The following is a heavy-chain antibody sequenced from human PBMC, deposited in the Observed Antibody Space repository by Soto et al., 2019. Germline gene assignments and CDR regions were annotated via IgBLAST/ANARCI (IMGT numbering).Heavy chain of an antibody. CDR3: ARPFFGSGWYFDI. CDR1: GFSFSDYS. Sequence: GGSLRLSCAASGFSFSDYSMNWVRQAPGKGLEWVANIKQDGSEKYYVDSVKGRFTISRDNAKNSLYLQMNSLRAEDTAVYYCARPFFGSGWYFDIWGQGTMVTVSS. J-gene: IGHJ3*02. V-gene: IGHV3-7*01. CDR2: IKQDGSEK. D-gene: IGHD6-19*01.